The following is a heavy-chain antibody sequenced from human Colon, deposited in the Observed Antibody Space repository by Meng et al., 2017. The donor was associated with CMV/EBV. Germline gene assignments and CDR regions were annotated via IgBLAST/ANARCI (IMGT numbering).Heavy chain of an antibody. CDR1: GYTFPSYG. Sequence: GQLVQSGAKVKAPGASVWVSFRSSGYTFPSYGINWVRQAPGQGLEWMGWISGSTGYTNRAQKFQGRVTMTTDTSTSTAYLALTSLTSNDTAVYYCARGRPNWSGVLDYWGQGTLVTVSS. CDR3: ARGRPNWSGVLDY. J-gene: IGHJ4*02. D-gene: IGHD1-1*01. CDR2: ISGSTGYT. V-gene: IGHV1-18*01.